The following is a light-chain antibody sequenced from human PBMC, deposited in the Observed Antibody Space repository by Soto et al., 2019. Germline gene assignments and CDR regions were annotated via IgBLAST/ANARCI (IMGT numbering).Light chain of an antibody. CDR1: QSVSSY. Sequence: EIVLTQSPATLSLSPGERATLSCRASQSVSSYLAWYQQKPGQAPRLLIYDASNRATGIPARFSGSGSGTDFTLTHSSLESEDFAVYCCQHRSNWPPWTFGQGTKVEIK. J-gene: IGKJ1*01. CDR2: DAS. V-gene: IGKV3-11*01. CDR3: QHRSNWPPWT.